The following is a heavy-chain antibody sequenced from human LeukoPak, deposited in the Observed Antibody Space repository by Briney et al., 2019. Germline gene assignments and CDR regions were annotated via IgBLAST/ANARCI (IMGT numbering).Heavy chain of an antibody. J-gene: IGHJ5*02. CDR3: ARRSNWGPSNWFDP. CDR1: GGSISSSSYY. CDR2: IYYSGST. Sequence: SETLSLTCTVSGGSISSSSYYWGWIRQPPGKGLEWIGSIYYSGSTYYNPSLKSRVTISMDTSKNQFSLRLTSVTAADTAVYYCARRSNWGPSNWFDPWGQGTLVTVSS. V-gene: IGHV4-39*07. D-gene: IGHD7-27*01.